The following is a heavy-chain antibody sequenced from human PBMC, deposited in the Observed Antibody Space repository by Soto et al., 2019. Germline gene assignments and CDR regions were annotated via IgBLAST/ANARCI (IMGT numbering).Heavy chain of an antibody. D-gene: IGHD1-26*01. CDR3: AKERSQWDLFDFGC. Sequence: VQLLESGGGLEQPGGSLRLSCAASGFTFSTHAMSWVRQAPGKGLEWVSGISGSGGMTYYADFVKGRFTISGDNSKNTLYLQINRRSAEDTAVYYCAKERSQWDLFDFGCWGQGTLVTVSS. CDR1: GFTFSTHA. V-gene: IGHV3-23*01. J-gene: IGHJ4*02. CDR2: ISGSGGMT.